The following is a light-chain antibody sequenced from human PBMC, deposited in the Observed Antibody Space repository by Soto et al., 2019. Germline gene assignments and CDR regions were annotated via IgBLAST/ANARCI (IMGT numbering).Light chain of an antibody. CDR2: YFSDLDK. CDR1: SDINVGSYS. CDR3: MVWPANGWV. Sequence: QPVLPQAPSSSASPGPSARLTCTWSSDINVGSYSIYWYQQKPGSTPKYLLYYFSDLDKGQCSGVPSRFSGSKDASVNTGILLSSGRQSEGEDDYYCMVWPANGWVFGGGSKLTVL. V-gene: IGLV5-37*01. J-gene: IGLJ3*02.